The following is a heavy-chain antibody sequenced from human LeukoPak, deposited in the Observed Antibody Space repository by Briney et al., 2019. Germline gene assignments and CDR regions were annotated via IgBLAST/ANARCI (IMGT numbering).Heavy chain of an antibody. D-gene: IGHD2-2*01. V-gene: IGHV1-69*13. CDR3: ARGRLGYCSSTSCFNFDY. Sequence: ASVKVSCKASGGTFSSYAISWVRQAPGQGLEWMGGIIPIFGTANYAQKFHGRVTITADESTSTAYMELSSLRSEDTAVYYCARGRLGYCSSTSCFNFDYWGQGTLVTVSS. CDR2: IIPIFGTA. CDR1: GGTFSSYA. J-gene: IGHJ4*02.